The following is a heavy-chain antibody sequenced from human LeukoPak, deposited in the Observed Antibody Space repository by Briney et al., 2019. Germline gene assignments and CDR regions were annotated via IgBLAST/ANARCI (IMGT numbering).Heavy chain of an antibody. V-gene: IGHV4-4*07. CDR1: GGSISSYY. Sequence: SETLSLTCTVSGGSISSYYWSWLRQPTGKEAEWIGRIYPLETTNYNPSLKSRVAISVDTSKNQFSLKLSSVTAADTAVYYCAREIVAGLGVSFDIWGQGTMVTVSS. CDR2: IYPLETT. J-gene: IGHJ3*02. D-gene: IGHD6-19*01. CDR3: AREIVAGLGVSFDI.